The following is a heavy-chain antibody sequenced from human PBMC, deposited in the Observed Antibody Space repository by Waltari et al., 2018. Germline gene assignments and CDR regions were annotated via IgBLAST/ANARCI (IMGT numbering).Heavy chain of an antibody. Sequence: QLQLQQSGPGLVKPSESLFLSCAVSGDSVSNNYWWSWVRQPPGKGLEWIGQIHGTGKPTYILALESRVTVSMETSNNQFSLRVTSPTAADTAVYFCARDRGRGLYLDSWGQGTLVTVS. D-gene: IGHD1-26*01. CDR1: GDSVSNNYW. V-gene: IGHV4-4*02. J-gene: IGHJ4*02. CDR2: IHGTGKP. CDR3: ARDRGRGLYLDS.